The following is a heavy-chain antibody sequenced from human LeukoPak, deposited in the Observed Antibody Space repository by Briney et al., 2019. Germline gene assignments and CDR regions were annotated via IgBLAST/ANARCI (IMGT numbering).Heavy chain of an antibody. CDR3: ARDVTVAAAEDY. Sequence: GGSLRLSCAGCGFTFDDYAMHWVRHTPGKGLEWVSGISWNSGNIAYADFVGGRFTISRDNSKNTMYLQMNSLRAEDTAVYYCARDVTVAAAEDYWGQGTLVTVSS. CDR1: GFTFDDYA. V-gene: IGHV3-9*01. J-gene: IGHJ4*02. CDR2: ISWNSGNI. D-gene: IGHD6-13*01.